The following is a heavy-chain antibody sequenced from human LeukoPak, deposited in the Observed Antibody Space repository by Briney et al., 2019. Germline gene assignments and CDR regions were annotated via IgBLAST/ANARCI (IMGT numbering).Heavy chain of an antibody. V-gene: IGHV3-23*01. CDR1: GFTFGSYA. D-gene: IGHD6-19*01. J-gene: IGHJ4*02. CDR3: AKGDTNSQYSSGHN. Sequence: GGSLRLSCAGSGFTFGSYAMSWVRQAPGKGLEWVSSISGTGASTFYADSVKGRFTISRDNSKNTLYLQMNSLRVEDTAVYYCAKGDTNSQYSSGHNWAQGKLVTVSS. CDR2: ISGTGAST.